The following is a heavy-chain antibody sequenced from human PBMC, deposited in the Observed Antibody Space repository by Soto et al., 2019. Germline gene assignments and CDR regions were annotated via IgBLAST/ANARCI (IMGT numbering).Heavy chain of an antibody. Sequence: QLHLQESGSGLVKPSQTLSLTCTVSGGSIASGGSSWDWIRQQPGKGLEWIGYIHHTVSTYYNPSRKSQLTISVDRSKKQFSLKLNSVTAADTALYDCARYTYTGYCDYWVQGTLVTVSS. CDR1: GGSIASGGSS. CDR2: IHHTVST. J-gene: IGHJ4*02. D-gene: IGHD1-1*01. V-gene: IGHV4-30-2*01. CDR3: ARYTYTGYCDY.